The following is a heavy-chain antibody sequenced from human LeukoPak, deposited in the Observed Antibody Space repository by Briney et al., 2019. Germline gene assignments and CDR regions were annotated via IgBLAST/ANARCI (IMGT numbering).Heavy chain of an antibody. Sequence: GGSLRLSCAASGFTFSSYSMNWVRQAPGKGLEWVSSISGSSSYIYYADSVKGRFTISRDNAKNSLYLQMNSLRAEDTAVYYCAREVRDILTPDAFDIWGQGTMVTVSS. CDR3: AREVRDILTPDAFDI. V-gene: IGHV3-21*01. CDR2: ISGSSSYI. J-gene: IGHJ3*02. CDR1: GFTFSSYS. D-gene: IGHD3-9*01.